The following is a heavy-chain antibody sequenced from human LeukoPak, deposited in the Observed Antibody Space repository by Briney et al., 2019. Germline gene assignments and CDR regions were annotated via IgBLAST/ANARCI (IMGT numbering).Heavy chain of an antibody. J-gene: IGHJ5*02. D-gene: IGHD2-2*01. CDR1: GGTFSSYA. V-gene: IGHV1-69*05. CDR3: APNYCSSTSCYQNWFDP. Sequence: SVKVSCKASGGTFSSYAISWVRQAPGQGLEWMGGIIPIFGTANYAQKFQGRVTITTDESTSTAYMELSSLRSEDTAVYYCAPNYCSSTSCYQNWFDPWGQGTLVAVSS. CDR2: IIPIFGTA.